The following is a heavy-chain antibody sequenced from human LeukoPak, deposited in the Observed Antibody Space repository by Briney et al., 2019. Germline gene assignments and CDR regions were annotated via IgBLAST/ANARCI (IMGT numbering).Heavy chain of an antibody. V-gene: IGHV3-30*04. CDR1: GFTFRNYA. Sequence: PGGSLRLSCAASGFTFRNYAMHWVRQAPGKGLEWVTTVSNDGRNIFYTDSVKGRFTITRDNSKNTLYLQMNSLRAEDTAVYYCARDFYYDSSDQSGVDYWGQGTLVTVSS. D-gene: IGHD3-22*01. CDR3: ARDFYYDSSDQSGVDY. J-gene: IGHJ4*02. CDR2: VSNDGRNI.